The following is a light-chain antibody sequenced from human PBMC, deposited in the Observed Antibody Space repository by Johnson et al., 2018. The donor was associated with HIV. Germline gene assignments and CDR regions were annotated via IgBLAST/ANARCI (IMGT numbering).Light chain of an antibody. CDR2: DNN. V-gene: IGLV1-51*01. CDR3: GTWYSSLSDGV. Sequence: QSVLTQPPSVSAAPGQKVTISCSGSYSNIGNNYVSWYQQVPGTAPKLLIYDNNKRPSGIPDRFSGSKSGSSATLGITGLQTGDEADYYCGTWYSSLSDGVFGSGTKVIVL. CDR1: YSNIGNNY. J-gene: IGLJ1*01.